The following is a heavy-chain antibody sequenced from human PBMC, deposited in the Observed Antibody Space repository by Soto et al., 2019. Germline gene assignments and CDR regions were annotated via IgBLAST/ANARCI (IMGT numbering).Heavy chain of an antibody. V-gene: IGHV4-59*01. D-gene: IGHD4-17*01. CDR2: IYYSGST. Sequence: PSETLSLTCTVSGGSISSYYWSWIRQPPGKGLEWIGYIYYSGSTNYNPSLKSRVTISVDTSKNQFSLKLSSVTAADTAVYYCARGRPTVISNYDYYYYYYMDVWGKGTTVTVAS. CDR3: ARGRPTVISNYDYYYYYYMDV. CDR1: GGSISSYY. J-gene: IGHJ6*03.